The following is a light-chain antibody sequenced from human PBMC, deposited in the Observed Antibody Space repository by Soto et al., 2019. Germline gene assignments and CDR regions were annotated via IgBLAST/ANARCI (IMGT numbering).Light chain of an antibody. Sequence: IVLTQSPGTLSFSPGERATLSCRASRSVTSGYLAWYQQKPGQAPRLLIYGALSSATGIPDRFSGSGSGRDFTLTISRLEPEDFAFYYCLQYATSPPTYGGVNKVE. CDR1: RSVTSGY. J-gene: IGKJ4*01. CDR3: LQYATSPPT. CDR2: GAL. V-gene: IGKV3-20*01.